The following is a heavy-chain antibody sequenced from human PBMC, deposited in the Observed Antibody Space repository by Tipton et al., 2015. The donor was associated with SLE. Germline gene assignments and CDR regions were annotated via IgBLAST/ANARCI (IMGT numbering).Heavy chain of an antibody. CDR1: GGSISSYY. J-gene: IGHJ6*03. D-gene: IGHD6-19*01. Sequence: TLSLTCTVSGGSISSYYWSWIRQPPGKGLEWIGEINHSGSTNYNPSLKSRVTISVDTSKNQFSLKLSSVTAADTAVYYCAREGVEQWLAFAGEVAYSYYMDVWDKGTTVTVSS. CDR3: AREGVEQWLAFAGEVAYSYYMDV. V-gene: IGHV4-34*01. CDR2: INHSGST.